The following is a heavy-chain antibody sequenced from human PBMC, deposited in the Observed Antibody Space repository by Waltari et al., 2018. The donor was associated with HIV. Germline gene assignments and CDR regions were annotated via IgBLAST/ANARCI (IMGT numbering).Heavy chain of an antibody. CDR2: KNPNSGGT. J-gene: IGHJ5*02. CDR1: GYTFSDYY. D-gene: IGHD3-22*01. V-gene: IGHV1-2*02. Sequence: QVQLVQSGAEVKKPGASVKVSCKPSGYTFSDYYMHWVRQAPGQGLEWMGCKNPNSGGTRYAEKFQGRVTMTRDTSISTAYMELSRLRFDDTAVYYCARVFRGTVNYFDSRLGHWGQGTLVTVSS. CDR3: ARVFRGTVNYFDSRLGH.